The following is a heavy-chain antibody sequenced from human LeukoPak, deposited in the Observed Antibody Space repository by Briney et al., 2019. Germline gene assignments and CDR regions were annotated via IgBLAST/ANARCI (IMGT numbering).Heavy chain of an antibody. Sequence: ASVKVSCKASGYTFTGYYMHWVRQAPGQGLEWMGRINPNSGGTNYAQKFQGRVTMTRDTSISTAYMELSRLRSDETAVYYCARELEYSSSSGEFDYWGQGTLVTVSS. CDR1: GYTFTGYY. J-gene: IGHJ4*02. CDR2: INPNSGGT. D-gene: IGHD6-6*01. V-gene: IGHV1-2*06. CDR3: ARELEYSSSSGEFDY.